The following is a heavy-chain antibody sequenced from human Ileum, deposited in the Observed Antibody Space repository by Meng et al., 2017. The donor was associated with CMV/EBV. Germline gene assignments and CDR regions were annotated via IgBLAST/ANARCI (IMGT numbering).Heavy chain of an antibody. CDR1: FSGYY. CDR3: ARMGYCSSSSCSKNREYFQN. V-gene: IGHV1-2*02. D-gene: IGHD2-2*01. CDR2: VNPDSGAT. J-gene: IGHJ1*01. Sequence: FSGYYIHWVRQAPGQGLEWMGWVNPDSGATEYAQKFQGRVTMTRYTSIGTAYVELSRLRYDDTAVYYCARMGYCSSSSCSKNREYFQNWGQGTLVTVSS.